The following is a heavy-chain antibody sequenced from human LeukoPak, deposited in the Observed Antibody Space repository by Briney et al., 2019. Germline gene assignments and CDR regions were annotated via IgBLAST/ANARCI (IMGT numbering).Heavy chain of an antibody. Sequence: NPGGSLRLSCAASGFTFSSYSMNWVRQAPGKGLEWVSSISSSSSYIYYADSVKGRFTISRDNAKNSLYLQMNSLRAEDTAVYYCARDSGYCSGGSCAEFDPWGQGTLVTVS. CDR1: GFTFSSYS. D-gene: IGHD2-15*01. V-gene: IGHV3-21*01. CDR2: ISSSSSYI. CDR3: ARDSGYCSGGSCAEFDP. J-gene: IGHJ5*02.